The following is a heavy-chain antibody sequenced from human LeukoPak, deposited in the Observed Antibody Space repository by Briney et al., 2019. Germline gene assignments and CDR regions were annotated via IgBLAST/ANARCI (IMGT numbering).Heavy chain of an antibody. Sequence: GGSLRLSCAASGFTFSSYWMSWVRQAPGKGLQWVANIKQDGSDKYYVDSVKGRFTISRDNAKNSLYLQMNSLRAEDTAVYYCATYSSSSGMDVWGKGTTVTVSS. CDR1: GFTFSSYW. V-gene: IGHV3-7*01. CDR3: ATYSSSSGMDV. J-gene: IGHJ6*04. D-gene: IGHD6-6*01. CDR2: IKQDGSDK.